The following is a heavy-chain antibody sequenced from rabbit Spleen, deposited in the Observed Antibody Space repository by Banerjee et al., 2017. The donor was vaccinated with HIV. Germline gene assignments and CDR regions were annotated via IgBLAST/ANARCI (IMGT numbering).Heavy chain of an antibody. V-gene: IGHV1S45*01. D-gene: IGHD5-1*01. Sequence: QEQVVESGGGLVQPEGSLTLTCKASGFSFSNKAVMCWVRQAPGKGLEWIACIDTSDGDTDYANWPKGRFTISKASSTTVTLQMTSLTVADTATYFCARDLVAAIGWNFDLWGPGTLVTVS. CDR2: IDTSDGDT. CDR1: GFSFSNKAV. CDR3: ARDLVAAIGWNFDL. J-gene: IGHJ4*01.